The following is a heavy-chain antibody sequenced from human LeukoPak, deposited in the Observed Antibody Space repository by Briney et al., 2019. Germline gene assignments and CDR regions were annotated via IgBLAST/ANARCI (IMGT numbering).Heavy chain of an antibody. CDR2: INPNSGGT. CDR3: ARGPGFSIWYQDWFDP. D-gene: IGHD6-13*01. V-gene: IGHV1-2*02. J-gene: IGHJ5*02. Sequence: ASVKVSCKASGYTFTGYYMHWVRQAPGQGLEWMGWINPNSGGTNYAQKFQGRVTMTGDTSISTVYMELSRLRSDDTAVYYCARGPGFSIWYQDWFDPWGQGTLVTVSS. CDR1: GYTFTGYY.